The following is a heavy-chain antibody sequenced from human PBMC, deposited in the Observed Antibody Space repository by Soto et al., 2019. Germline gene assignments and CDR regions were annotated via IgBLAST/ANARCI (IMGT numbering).Heavy chain of an antibody. V-gene: IGHV4-59*01. Sequence: SETLSLTCTVSGGSISSYYWSWIRQPPGKGLEWIGYIYYSGSTNYNPSLKSRVTISVDTSKNQFSLKLSSVTAADTAVYFCARDRGSSFPRYYYGMDVWGQGTTVTVSS. CDR1: GGSISSYY. CDR3: ARDRGSSFPRYYYGMDV. J-gene: IGHJ6*02. CDR2: IYYSGST. D-gene: IGHD6-6*01.